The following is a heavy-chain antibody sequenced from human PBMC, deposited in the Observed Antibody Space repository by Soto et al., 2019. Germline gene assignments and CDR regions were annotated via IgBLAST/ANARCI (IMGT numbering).Heavy chain of an antibody. CDR1: GFSLSTSGVG. J-gene: IGHJ4*02. Sequence: QITLKESGPTLVKPTQTLTLTCTFSGFSLSTSGVGVGWIRQPPGKALEWLALIYWDDDKRYSPSLKSRLTIPKDTSKNQVVLTMTNMDPVDTATYYCALISGYSSSWHQGGIDYWGQGTLVTVSS. V-gene: IGHV2-5*02. CDR3: ALISGYSSSWHQGGIDY. D-gene: IGHD6-13*01. CDR2: IYWDDDK.